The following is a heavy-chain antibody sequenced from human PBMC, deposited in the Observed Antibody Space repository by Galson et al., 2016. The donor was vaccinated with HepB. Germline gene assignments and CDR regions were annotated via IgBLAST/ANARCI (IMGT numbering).Heavy chain of an antibody. CDR3: ARGSDVTCRGGDCTLDY. Sequence: SVKVSCKASGGTFSNYAISWVRQAPGQGLEWMGGIIPIYGRSNYAQKFQGRVSFTSDTSASTAYMELSSLRSKDTAVSYCARGSDVTCRGGDCTLDYWGQGTLVTVSS. CDR1: GGTFSNYA. CDR2: IIPIYGRS. D-gene: IGHD2-21*02. V-gene: IGHV1-69*05. J-gene: IGHJ4*02.